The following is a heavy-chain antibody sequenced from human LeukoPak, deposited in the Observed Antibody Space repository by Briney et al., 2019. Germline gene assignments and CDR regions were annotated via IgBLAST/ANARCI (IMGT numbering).Heavy chain of an antibody. J-gene: IGHJ6*03. D-gene: IGHD4-17*01. Sequence: GGSLRLSCAASGFTFSSYAMHWVRQAPGKGLEWVAVISYDGSNKYYADSVKGQFTISRDNSKNTLYLQMNSLRAEDTAVYYCARDTVTTNYYMDVWGKGTTVTVSS. CDR2: ISYDGSNK. CDR3: ARDTVTTNYYMDV. V-gene: IGHV3-30-3*01. CDR1: GFTFSSYA.